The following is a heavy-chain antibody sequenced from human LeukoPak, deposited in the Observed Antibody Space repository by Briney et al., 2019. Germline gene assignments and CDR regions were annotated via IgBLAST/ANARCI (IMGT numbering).Heavy chain of an antibody. D-gene: IGHD5-24*01. CDR3: ARGRDGYNYFDY. V-gene: IGHV4-30-4*01. CDR1: GGSISSADYY. J-gene: IGHJ4*02. CDR2: IYYSGST. Sequence: SETLSLTCTVSGGSISSADYYWSWIRQPPGKGLEWIGYIYYSGSTYYNPSLKSRVTISVDTSKNQFSLKLSSVTAADTAVYYCARGRDGYNYFDYWGQGTLVTVSS.